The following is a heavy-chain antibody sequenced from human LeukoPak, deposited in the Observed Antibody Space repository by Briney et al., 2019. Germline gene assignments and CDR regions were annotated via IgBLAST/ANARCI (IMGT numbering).Heavy chain of an antibody. V-gene: IGHV3-23*01. CDR1: GFTFGDYA. J-gene: IGHJ4*02. D-gene: IGHD3-10*01. Sequence: PGRSLRLSSTASGFTFGDYAMSWVRQAPGKGLEWVSAISGSGGSTYYADSVKGRFTISRDNSKNTLYLQMNSLRAEDTAVYYCAKDGNQYYYGSGSYSHDYWGQGTLVTVSS. CDR2: ISGSGGST. CDR3: AKDGNQYYYGSGSYSHDY.